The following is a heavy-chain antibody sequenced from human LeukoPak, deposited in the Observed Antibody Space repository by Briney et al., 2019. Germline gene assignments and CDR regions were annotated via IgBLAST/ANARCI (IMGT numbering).Heavy chain of an antibody. J-gene: IGHJ4*02. CDR2: ISAYNGNT. CDR1: GYTFNNYG. D-gene: IGHD2-2*01. V-gene: IGHV1-18*01. Sequence: ASVKVSCKASGYTFNNYGISWVRQAPGQGLEWMGWISAYNGNTNYAQKLQGRVTMTTDTSTSTAYMELRSLRSDDTAVYYCARVRRSPGEWLGYCSSTSCYALPDYWGQGTLVTVSS. CDR3: ARVRRSPGEWLGYCSSTSCYALPDY.